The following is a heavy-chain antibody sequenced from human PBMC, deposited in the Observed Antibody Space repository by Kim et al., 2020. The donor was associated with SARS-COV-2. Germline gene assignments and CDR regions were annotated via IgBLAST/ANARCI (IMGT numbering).Heavy chain of an antibody. CDR1: GFTFSSYA. D-gene: IGHD3-10*01. CDR2: ISYDGSNK. CDR3: ARDSVLLWFGYGMDV. J-gene: IGHJ6*02. Sequence: GGSLRLSCAASGFTFSSYAMHWVRQAPGKGLEWVAVISYDGSNKYYADSVKGRFTISRDNYKNTLYLQMNSLRAEDTAVYYCARDSVLLWFGYGMDVWGQGTTVTVSS. V-gene: IGHV3-30*04.